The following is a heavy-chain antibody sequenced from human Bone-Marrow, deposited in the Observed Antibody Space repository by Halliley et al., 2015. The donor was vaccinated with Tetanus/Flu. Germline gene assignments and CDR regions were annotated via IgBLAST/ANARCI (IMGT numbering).Heavy chain of an antibody. CDR2: ISWNSGII. Sequence: SLRLSCVVSEFTFEDHAMHWVRQAPGKGLEWVSGISWNSGIIGYAASVKGRFTISRDNAKNSLYLQMSSLRLEDTALYYCARDRGDYYYGMDVWGRGTTVTVSS. V-gene: IGHV3-9*01. J-gene: IGHJ6*02. CDR3: ARDRGDYYYGMDV. CDR1: EFTFEDHA.